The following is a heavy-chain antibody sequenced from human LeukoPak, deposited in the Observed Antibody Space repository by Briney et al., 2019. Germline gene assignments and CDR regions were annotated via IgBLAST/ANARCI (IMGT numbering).Heavy chain of an antibody. CDR3: AKGSLGSWYYFDY. CDR1: GFTFGSSA. J-gene: IGHJ4*02. D-gene: IGHD6-13*01. CDR2: FSRSGPDT. Sequence: GGSLRLSCAASGFTFGSSAMSWVRQAPGKGPEWVATFSRSGPDTYYADSVKGRFTIFRDNSKNTLYLQMNSLRAEDTAVYYCAKGSLGSWYYFDYWGQRTQVTVSS. V-gene: IGHV3-23*01.